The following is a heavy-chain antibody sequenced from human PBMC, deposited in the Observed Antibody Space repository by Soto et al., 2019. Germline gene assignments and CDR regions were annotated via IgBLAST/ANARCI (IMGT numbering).Heavy chain of an antibody. CDR1: GGTFSSYA. CDR3: AGVGTGYYDSSVLACYFDY. CDR2: IITIFGTA. V-gene: IGHV1-69*01. Sequence: QVQLVQSGAEVKKPGSSVKVSCKASGGTFSSYAISWVRQAPGQGLEWMGGIITIFGTANYAQKFQGRVTITADESTSTAYMALSSLRSEDTAVYYCAGVGTGYYDSSVLACYFDYWGQGTLVAVS. J-gene: IGHJ4*02. D-gene: IGHD3-22*01.